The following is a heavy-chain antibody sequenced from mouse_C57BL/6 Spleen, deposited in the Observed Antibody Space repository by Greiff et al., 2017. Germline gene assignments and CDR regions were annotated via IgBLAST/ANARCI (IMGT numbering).Heavy chain of an antibody. Sequence: VKLMESGPGILQSSQTLSLTCSFSGFSLSTSGMGVSWIRQPSGKGLEWLAHIYWDDDKRYNPSLKSRLTTSKDTSRNQVFLKITSVDTADTATYYCARRSVRPGAMDYWGQGASVTVAS. V-gene: IGHV8-12*01. CDR2: IYWDDDK. CDR1: GFSLSTSGMG. J-gene: IGHJ4*01. CDR3: ARRSVRPGAMDY.